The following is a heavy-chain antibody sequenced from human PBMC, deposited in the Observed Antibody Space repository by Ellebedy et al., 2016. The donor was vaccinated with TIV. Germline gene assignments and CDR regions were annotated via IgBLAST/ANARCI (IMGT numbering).Heavy chain of an antibody. CDR1: GFTFSDHY. Sequence: GESLKISCAASGFTFSDHYMSWVRQAPGKGLEWVSGIFGSGGGISYADSVKGRFTISRDNSKSMVHLQMNSLRPEDTAVYYCAKDRTSGDGYWVFDQWGQGTLVTVSS. D-gene: IGHD5-18*01. CDR3: AKDRTSGDGYWVFDQ. J-gene: IGHJ4*02. V-gene: IGHV3-23*01. CDR2: IFGSGGGI.